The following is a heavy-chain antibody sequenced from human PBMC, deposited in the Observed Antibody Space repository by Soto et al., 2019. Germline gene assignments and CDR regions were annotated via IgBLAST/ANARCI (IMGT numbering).Heavy chain of an antibody. CDR1: GFTFSSYA. Sequence: GGSLRLSCAASGFTFSSYAMSWVRQAPGKGLEWVSAISGSGGSTYYADSVKGRFTISRDNSKNTLYLQMNSLRAEDTAVYYCAKQSYDFDWHPRSENYFDYWGQGTLVTVSS. J-gene: IGHJ4*02. V-gene: IGHV3-23*01. CDR3: AKQSYDFDWHPRSENYFDY. D-gene: IGHD3-9*01. CDR2: ISGSGGST.